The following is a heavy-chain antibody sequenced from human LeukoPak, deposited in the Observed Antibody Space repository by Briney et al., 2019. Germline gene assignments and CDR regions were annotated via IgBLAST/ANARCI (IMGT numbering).Heavy chain of an antibody. CDR1: GYAFTSYD. V-gene: IGHV1-8*03. CDR3: ARELRRDDI. Sequence: GASVKVSCKASGYAFTSYDINWVRQAPGQGLEWMGYMNPNSGNGGYAQKFQGRVTITTDTSISTAYMELSGLTSEDTAVYYCARELRRDDIWGQGTLVTVSS. CDR2: MNPNSGNG. J-gene: IGHJ3*02. D-gene: IGHD6-25*01.